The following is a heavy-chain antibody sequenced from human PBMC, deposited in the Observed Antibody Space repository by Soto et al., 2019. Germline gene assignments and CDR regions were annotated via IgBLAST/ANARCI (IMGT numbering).Heavy chain of an antibody. CDR2: ISYDGSNK. V-gene: IGHV3-30*18. CDR3: AKSARSSSSHFDY. Sequence: QVQLVESGGGVVQPGRSLRLSCAASGFTFSSYGMHWVRQAPGKGLEWVAVISYDGSNKYYADSVKGRFTISRENSKNTLYLQMNSLRAEDTAVYYCAKSARSSSSHFDYWGQGTLVTVSS. D-gene: IGHD6-6*01. J-gene: IGHJ4*02. CDR1: GFTFSSYG.